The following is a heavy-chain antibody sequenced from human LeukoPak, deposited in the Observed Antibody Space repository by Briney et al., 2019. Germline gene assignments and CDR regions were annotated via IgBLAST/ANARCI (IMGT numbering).Heavy chain of an antibody. D-gene: IGHD2-2*01. CDR3: ARGVPATDLYFDY. Sequence: SVKVSCKASGGTFSSYAISWGRQAPGQGLEWKGGNISIFCTANYALKFQGRVTITTDESTSTAYMELNSLRSEDTAVYYCARGVPATDLYFDYWGQGTLVTVSS. CDR2: NISIFCTA. CDR1: GGTFSSYA. V-gene: IGHV1-69*05. J-gene: IGHJ4*02.